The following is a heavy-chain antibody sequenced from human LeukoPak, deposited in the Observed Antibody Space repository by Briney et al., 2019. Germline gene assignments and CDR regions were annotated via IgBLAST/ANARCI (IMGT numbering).Heavy chain of an antibody. J-gene: IGHJ3*02. D-gene: IGHD3-9*01. CDR3: ARQAGLRYFDWGAFDI. Sequence: SETLSLTCAVYGGSFSGYYWSWIRQPPGKGLEWIGEINHSGSTNYNPSLKSRVTISVDTSKNQFSLKLSSVTAADTAVYYCARQAGLRYFDWGAFDIWGQGTMVTASS. CDR2: INHSGST. CDR1: GGSFSGYY. V-gene: IGHV4-34*01.